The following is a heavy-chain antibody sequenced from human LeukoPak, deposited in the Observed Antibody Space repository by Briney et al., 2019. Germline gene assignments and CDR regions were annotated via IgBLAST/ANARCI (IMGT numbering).Heavy chain of an antibody. CDR1: GGSISSGGYY. CDR2: IYYSGST. Sequence: PSQTLSLTCTVSGGSISSGGYYWSWIRQHPGKGLEWIGYIYYSGSTYYNPSLKSRVTISVATSKNQFSLKLSSVTAADTAVYYCAREASLGGDHYWGQGTLVTVSS. D-gene: IGHD2-21*02. CDR3: AREASLGGDHY. V-gene: IGHV4-31*03. J-gene: IGHJ4*02.